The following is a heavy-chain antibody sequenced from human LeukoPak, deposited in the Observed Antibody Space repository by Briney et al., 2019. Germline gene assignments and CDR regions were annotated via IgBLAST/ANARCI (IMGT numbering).Heavy chain of an antibody. CDR2: ISAYNGNT. CDR1: GYTFTSYG. Sequence: VASVKVSCKASGYTFTSYGISWVRQAPGQGLEWMGWISAYNGNTNYARKLQGRVTMTTDTSTSTAYMELRSLRSDDTAVYYCARLRYYYDSSGYYNFDYWGQGTLVTVSS. V-gene: IGHV1-18*01. D-gene: IGHD3-22*01. J-gene: IGHJ4*02. CDR3: ARLRYYYDSSGYYNFDY.